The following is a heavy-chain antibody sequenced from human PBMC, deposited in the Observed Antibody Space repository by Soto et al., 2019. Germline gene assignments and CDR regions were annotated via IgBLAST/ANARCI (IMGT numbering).Heavy chain of an antibody. CDR1: GFTFSNYA. CDR2: ISGSGSST. CDR3: AKWAYGDYPGWADS. D-gene: IGHD4-17*01. Sequence: PVGSLRLSCVVSGFTFSNYAMSWVRQAPGKGLEWVSVISGSGSSTHYADSLRGRFTTSRDNSEKTMYLQMSGLRAEDTAVYYCAKWAYGDYPGWADSWGQGTLVTVSS. J-gene: IGHJ4*02. V-gene: IGHV3-23*01.